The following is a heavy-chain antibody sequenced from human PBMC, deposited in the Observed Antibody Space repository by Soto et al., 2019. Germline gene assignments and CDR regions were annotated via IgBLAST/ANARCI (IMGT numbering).Heavy chain of an antibody. V-gene: IGHV3-33*01. CDR2: IWYHGSNK. CDR3: ARDRDPGQWLTTNYFDY. J-gene: IGHJ4*02. CDR1: GFTFSSYG. D-gene: IGHD6-19*01. Sequence: QVQLVESGGGVVQPGRSLRLSCAASGFTFSSYGMHWVRQAPGKGLEWVAVIWYHGSNKYYADSVKGRFTISRDNSKNILYLQMNSLRAEDTAVYYCARDRDPGQWLTTNYFDYWGQGTLVTVSS.